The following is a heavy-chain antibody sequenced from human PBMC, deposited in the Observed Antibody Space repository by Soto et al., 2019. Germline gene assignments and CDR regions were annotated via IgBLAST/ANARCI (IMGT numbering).Heavy chain of an antibody. Sequence: GGSLRLSCAASGFTFSSYDMHWVRQATGKGLEWVSAIGTAGDTYYPGSVKGRFTISRENAKNSLYLQMNSLRAGDTAVYYCARDLLEYSSSHGFDYWGQGTLVTVSS. CDR2: IGTAGDT. CDR3: ARDLLEYSSSHGFDY. CDR1: GFTFSSYD. J-gene: IGHJ4*02. V-gene: IGHV3-13*01. D-gene: IGHD6-6*01.